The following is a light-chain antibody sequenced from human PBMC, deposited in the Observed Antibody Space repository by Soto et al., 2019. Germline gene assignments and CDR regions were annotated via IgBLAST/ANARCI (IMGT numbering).Light chain of an antibody. CDR2: EGI. CDR1: SSTVGGFNV. Sequence: QSALTQPASVSGSPGQSITISCTGTSSTVGGFNVVSWYQQHPGKAPKVIIYEGIKRPSGVSNRFSGSNSGSTASLTISGLQAEVEADYYCCSYVGATTYVFGTGTKVTVL. J-gene: IGLJ1*01. V-gene: IGLV2-23*01. CDR3: CSYVGATTYV.